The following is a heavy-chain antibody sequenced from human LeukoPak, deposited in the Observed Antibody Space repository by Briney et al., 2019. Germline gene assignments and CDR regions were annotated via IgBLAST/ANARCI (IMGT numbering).Heavy chain of an antibody. D-gene: IGHD6-13*01. CDR3: ARQPGYSSSWYWFDP. CDR2: IYPGDSGT. Sequence: GESLKTSCKGSGYSFTSYWIGWVRQMPGKGLEWMGIIYPGDSGTRYSPSFQGQVTISADKSISTAYLQWSSLKASDTAMYYCARQPGYSSSWYWFDPWGQGTLVTVSS. V-gene: IGHV5-51*01. CDR1: GYSFTSYW. J-gene: IGHJ5*02.